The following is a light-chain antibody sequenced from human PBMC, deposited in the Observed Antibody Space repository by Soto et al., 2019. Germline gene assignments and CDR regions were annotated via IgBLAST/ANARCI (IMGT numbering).Light chain of an antibody. CDR2: ENN. CDR3: QSYDSNTVV. CDR1: SGSVASNH. J-gene: IGLJ2*01. Sequence: NFMLTQPHSVSESPGKTVTISCTRSSGSVASNHVQWYQQRPGSAPTTLIYENNQRPSGVPDRFSGSVDSSSNSASLTISGLKPEDEADYYCQSYDSNTVVFGVGTKVTVL. V-gene: IGLV6-57*04.